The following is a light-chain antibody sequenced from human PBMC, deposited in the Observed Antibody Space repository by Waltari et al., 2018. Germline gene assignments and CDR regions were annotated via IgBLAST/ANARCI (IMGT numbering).Light chain of an antibody. CDR3: QHYDNEWS. CDR2: EVS. CDR1: QSIGRW. V-gene: IGKV1-5*03. J-gene: IGKJ1*01. Sequence: DIQMTQSPSTLSASVGDRVTITCRPSQSIGRWLAWYQQKPVKAPKVMIYEVSSLQSGALSRSSGSGSETEVTLSISCLQPDDFATCDCQHYDNEWSFGQGTNV.